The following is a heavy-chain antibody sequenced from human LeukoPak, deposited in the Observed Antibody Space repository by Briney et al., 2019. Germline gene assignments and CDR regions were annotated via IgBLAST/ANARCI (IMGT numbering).Heavy chain of an antibody. CDR3: ARHVRQRTVQRWFDP. Sequence: ASVKVSCKASGYTFTGYYMHWVRQAPGQGLEWMGWINPNSGGTNYAQKFQGRVTMTRDTSISTAYMELSRLRSDDTAVYYCARHVRQRTVQRWFDPWGQGTLVTVSS. V-gene: IGHV1-2*02. CDR1: GYTFTGYY. CDR2: INPNSGGT. D-gene: IGHD6-25*01. J-gene: IGHJ5*02.